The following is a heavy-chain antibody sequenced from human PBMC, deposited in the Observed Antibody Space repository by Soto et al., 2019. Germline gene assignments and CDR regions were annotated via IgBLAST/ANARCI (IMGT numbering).Heavy chain of an antibody. D-gene: IGHD6-19*01. J-gene: IGHJ4*02. V-gene: IGHV3-30*18. Sequence: PVGSLRLSCAASGFTFSSYGMHWVRQAPGKGLEWVAVISYDGTNKYYADSVKGRFTISRDNSKNTLYLQMNSLRAEDTAVYYCAKDHESGCADYWGQGILVTVSS. CDR3: AKDHESGCADY. CDR2: ISYDGTNK. CDR1: GFTFSSYG.